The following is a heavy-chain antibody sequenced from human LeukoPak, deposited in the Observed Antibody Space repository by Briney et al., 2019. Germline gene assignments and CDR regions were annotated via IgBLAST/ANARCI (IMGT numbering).Heavy chain of an antibody. CDR3: AKQLGYCSDGSCYFPY. D-gene: IGHD2-15*01. Sequence: GGSLRLSCAVSGFTFSSSAMSWVRQAPGKVLEWVSAISNNGGYTYYADSVQGRFTISRDNSKSTLCLQMNSLRAEDTAVYYCAKQLGYCSDGSCYFPYWGQGTLVTVSS. J-gene: IGHJ4*02. V-gene: IGHV3-23*01. CDR1: GFTFSSSA. CDR2: ISNNGGYT.